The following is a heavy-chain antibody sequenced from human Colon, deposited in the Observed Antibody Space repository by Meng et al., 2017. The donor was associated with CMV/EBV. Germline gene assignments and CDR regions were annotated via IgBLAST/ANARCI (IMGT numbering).Heavy chain of an antibody. J-gene: IGHJ5*02. V-gene: IGHV4-39*01. CDR3: ASHLWEPTSDPFDP. Sequence: SSRSISRSSSQWRWIRQPPGQGLEWIASISYSVGTSYTPSLMSRVTISVHTSQNQFSLKLSSVTAADTAVYYCASHLWEPTSDPFDPWGQGTLVTVSS. D-gene: IGHD1-14*01. CDR2: ISYSVGT. CDR1: SRSISRSSSQ.